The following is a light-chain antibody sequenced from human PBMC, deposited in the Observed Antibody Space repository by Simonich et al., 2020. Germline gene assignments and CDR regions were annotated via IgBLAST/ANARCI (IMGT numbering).Light chain of an antibody. J-gene: IGLJ3*02. V-gene: IGLV1-47*01. CDR3: AAWDDSLSGV. CDR1: SSNIGSKY. CDR2: RNN. Sequence: QSVLTQPPSASGTPGQRVTISCSGSSSNIGSKYVYWYQQLPGTAPKLPIYRNNQRPSGVPDRFSGSKSGTSASLAISGLRSEDEADYYCAAWDDSLSGVFGGGTKLTVL.